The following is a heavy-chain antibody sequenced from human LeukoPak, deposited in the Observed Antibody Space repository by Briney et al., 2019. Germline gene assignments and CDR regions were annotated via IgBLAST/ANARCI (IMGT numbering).Heavy chain of an antibody. D-gene: IGHD1-26*01. V-gene: IGHV4-4*08. J-gene: IGHJ4*02. Sequence: SETLSLTCTVSGVSIGSYFWSWIRQPPGKGLEWIGYIDSLGSTNYNPSLKSRVTISVDTSKNQFSLKLNSVTAADTAVYYCARGGSSTPYWGQGTLVTASS. CDR2: IDSLGST. CDR1: GVSIGSYF. CDR3: ARGGSSTPY.